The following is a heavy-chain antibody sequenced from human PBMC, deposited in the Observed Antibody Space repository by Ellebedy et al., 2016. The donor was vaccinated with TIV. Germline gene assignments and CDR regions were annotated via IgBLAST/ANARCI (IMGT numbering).Heavy chain of an antibody. D-gene: IGHD3-22*01. CDR3: ARGPDYYDSIGYYLFDN. J-gene: IGHJ4*02. CDR2: VSYDGSNK. Sequence: GGSLRLXXAASGFTFSSSTMHWVRQAPTMGLEWVAAVSYDGSNKYYADSVKGRFSISRDNFKNTLFLQVSSLRPEDTAMYYCARGPDYYDSIGYYLFDNWGQGTLVTVSS. V-gene: IGHV3-30-3*01. CDR1: GFTFSSST.